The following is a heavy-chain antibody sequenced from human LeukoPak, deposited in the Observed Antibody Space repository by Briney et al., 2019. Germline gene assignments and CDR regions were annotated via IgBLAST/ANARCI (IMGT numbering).Heavy chain of an antibody. CDR3: AKKFGESMVRGVIFFGYYYMDV. D-gene: IGHD3-10*01. CDR1: GFTFSSYG. J-gene: IGHJ6*03. CDR2: ISGSGGST. Sequence: GGSLRLSCAASGFTFSSYGMSWVRQAPGKGLEWVSAISGSGGSTYYADSVKGRFTISRDNSKNTLYLQMNSLRAEDTAVYYCAKKFGESMVRGVIFFGYYYMDVWGKGTTVTISS. V-gene: IGHV3-23*01.